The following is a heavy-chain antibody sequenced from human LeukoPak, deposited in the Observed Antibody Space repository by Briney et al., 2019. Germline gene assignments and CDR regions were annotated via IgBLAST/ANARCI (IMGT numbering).Heavy chain of an antibody. Sequence: SQTLSLTCAISGDSVSNNSATWNWIRQSPSRGLEWLGRTYYRSKWYTNYALSVKSRITLYPDTSENQFSLQLNSVTPEDTAVYYCARGSTTKSHFWGQGTLVTVSS. J-gene: IGHJ4*02. CDR2: TYYRSKWYT. CDR3: ARGSTTKSHF. CDR1: GDSVSNNSAT. D-gene: IGHD5/OR15-5a*01. V-gene: IGHV6-1*01.